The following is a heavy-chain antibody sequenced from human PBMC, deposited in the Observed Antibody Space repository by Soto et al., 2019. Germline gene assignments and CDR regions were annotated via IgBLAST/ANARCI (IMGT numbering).Heavy chain of an antibody. D-gene: IGHD5-12*01. V-gene: IGHV1-3*01. CDR2: INVVTGNT. CDR1: GYTFLNYA. Sequence: ASVKVSCKASGYTFLNYAVHWMRQAPGQGLEWMEWINVVTGNTKFSQKFQDRVSMARDTSASTVSMELSSLKSEDTAMYYCARGSKVAIGKGVTGFFEYWGQGTQVTVSS. J-gene: IGHJ4*02. CDR3: ARGSKVAIGKGVTGFFEY.